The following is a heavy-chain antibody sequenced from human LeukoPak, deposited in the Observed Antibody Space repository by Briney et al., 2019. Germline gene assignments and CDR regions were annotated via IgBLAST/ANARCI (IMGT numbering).Heavy chain of an antibody. J-gene: IGHJ4*02. CDR2: INPNSGGT. CDR3: ARDNRRYGSGSYFHY. D-gene: IGHD3-10*01. V-gene: IGHV1-2*02. CDR1: GYTLTGYY. Sequence: ASVKVSCKASGYTLTGYYMHWVRQAPGQGLEWMGWINPNSGGTNSAQNFQGRVTVTWDTSISTAYMELSSLTSDDTAIYYCARDNRRYGSGSYFHYWGQGTLVTVS.